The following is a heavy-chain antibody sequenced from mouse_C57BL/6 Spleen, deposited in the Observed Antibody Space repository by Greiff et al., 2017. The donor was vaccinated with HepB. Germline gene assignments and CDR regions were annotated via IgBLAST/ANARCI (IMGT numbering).Heavy chain of an antibody. Sequence: EVQLQQSGAELVRPGASVKLSCTASGFNIKDDYMHWVKQRPEQGLEWIGWIDPENGDTEYASKFQGKATITADTSSNTAYLQLSSLTSEDTAVYYWTKSTTPPFAYWGQGTLVTVSA. D-gene: IGHD1-1*01. J-gene: IGHJ3*01. CDR2: IDPENGDT. CDR3: TKSTTPPFAY. V-gene: IGHV14-4*01. CDR1: GFNIKDDY.